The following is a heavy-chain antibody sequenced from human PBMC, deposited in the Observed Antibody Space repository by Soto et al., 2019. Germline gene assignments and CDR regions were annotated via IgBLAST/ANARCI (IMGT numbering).Heavy chain of an antibody. J-gene: IGHJ4*02. Sequence: GGSLRLSCAASGFAVSTDYLIWVRQAPGMGLECVSVIYDDGATYYADSVRGRFTISRDNSKNTLYLQMNSLRAEDTAVYFCARGALYSYGSYFDCWGQGTLVT. D-gene: IGHD5-18*01. CDR3: ARGALYSYGSYFDC. CDR1: GFAVSTDY. V-gene: IGHV3-53*01. CDR2: IYDDGAT.